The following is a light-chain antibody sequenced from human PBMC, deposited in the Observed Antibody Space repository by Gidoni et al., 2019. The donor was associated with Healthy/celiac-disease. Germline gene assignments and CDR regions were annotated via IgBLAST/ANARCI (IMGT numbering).Light chain of an antibody. Sequence: QSALTQPASVPGSPGQSITISCTGTRSDVGGYNYVSWYQQHPGKAPKLMIYDVSNRPSGVSNRFSGSKSGNTASLTISGLQAEDEADYYCSSYTSSSTLNVFGTGTKVTVL. CDR1: RSDVGGYNY. CDR2: DVS. J-gene: IGLJ1*01. V-gene: IGLV2-14*01. CDR3: SSYTSSSTLNV.